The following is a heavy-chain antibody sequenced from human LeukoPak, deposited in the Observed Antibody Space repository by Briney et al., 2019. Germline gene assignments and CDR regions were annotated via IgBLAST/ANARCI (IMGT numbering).Heavy chain of an antibody. D-gene: IGHD3-22*01. CDR1: GFTFSNAW. CDR3: TTHYHDSSGYYWGYYFDY. J-gene: IGHJ4*02. CDR2: IKSKTDGGTT. Sequence: SGGSLRLSCAASGFTFSNAWMSWVRQAPGKGLEWVGRIKSKTDGGTTDYATPVKGRFTISRDDSKNTLYLQMNSLKTEDTAVYYCTTHYHDSSGYYWGYYFDYWGQGTLVTVSS. V-gene: IGHV3-15*01.